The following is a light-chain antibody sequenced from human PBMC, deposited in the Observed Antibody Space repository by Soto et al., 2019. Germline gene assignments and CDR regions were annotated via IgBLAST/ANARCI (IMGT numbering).Light chain of an antibody. V-gene: IGKV1-5*01. Sequence: DILMTQSPSTLSASVGDRVTITCRASQSISSWLAWYQKKQGKAPKLLIYDAYSLESGVTSRFSGSGSGTEFTITISSLQPDAFASGDCQQYNIYSPDTFGQGTKLEIK. CDR2: DAY. J-gene: IGKJ1*01. CDR1: QSISSW. CDR3: QQYNIYSPDT.